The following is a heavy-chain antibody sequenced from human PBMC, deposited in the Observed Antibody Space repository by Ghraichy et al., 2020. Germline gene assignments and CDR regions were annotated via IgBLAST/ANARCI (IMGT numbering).Heavy chain of an antibody. D-gene: IGHD4-17*01. J-gene: IGHJ5*02. CDR1: GGSTSSSCYY. Sequence: SETLSLTCTVSGGSTSSSCYYWGWIRQPPGKGLEWIGSIYDSGSNHYNPSLKSRVTITVDTSKNQFSLKLSSVTAADTAVYYCASHAYGDFAHFDPWGQGTLVIVSS. CDR2: IYDSGSN. V-gene: IGHV4-39*01. CDR3: ASHAYGDFAHFDP.